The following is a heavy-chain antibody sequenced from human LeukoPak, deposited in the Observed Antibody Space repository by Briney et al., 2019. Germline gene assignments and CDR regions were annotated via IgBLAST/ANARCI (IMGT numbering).Heavy chain of an antibody. D-gene: IGHD3-10*01. CDR3: ARSRRRTMVRGVITSSGSLHFDY. V-gene: IGHV4-34*01. CDR1: GGSFSGYY. J-gene: IGHJ4*02. Sequence: NPSETLSLTCAVYGGSFSGYYWSWIRQPPGKGLEGIGEINHSGSTNYNPSLKSRVTISVDTSKNQFSLKLSSVTAADTAVYYCARSRRRTMVRGVITSSGSLHFDYWGQGTLVTVSS. CDR2: INHSGST.